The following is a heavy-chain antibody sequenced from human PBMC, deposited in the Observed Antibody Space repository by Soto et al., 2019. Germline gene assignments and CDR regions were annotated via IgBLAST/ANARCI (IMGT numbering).Heavy chain of an antibody. CDR2: IYSGGRN. J-gene: IGHJ4*02. V-gene: IGHV4-4*07. D-gene: IGHD6-13*01. CDR3: ARGSSRWDY. CDR1: GGTISSFY. Sequence: SETLSLTCTVSGGTISSFYWRWIRQPAGKGLEWIGCIYSGGRNNYNPSLKSRVTMSVDTYKNQFSLRLSSVTAADTAMYYCARGSSRWDYWGQGTLVNVSS.